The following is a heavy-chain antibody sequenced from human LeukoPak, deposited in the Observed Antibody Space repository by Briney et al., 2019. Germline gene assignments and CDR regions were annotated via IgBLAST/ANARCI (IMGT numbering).Heavy chain of an antibody. D-gene: IGHD3-10*01. CDR1: GGSFSGYY. CDR3: ARGQAYYYGSEAFDP. J-gene: IGHJ5*02. Sequence: SETLSLTCAVYGGSFSGYYWSWIRQPPGKGLEWIGEINHSGSTNYNPSLKSRGTISVDTSKNQFSLKLSSVTAADTAVYYCARGQAYYYGSEAFDPWGQGTLVTVSS. V-gene: IGHV4-34*01. CDR2: INHSGST.